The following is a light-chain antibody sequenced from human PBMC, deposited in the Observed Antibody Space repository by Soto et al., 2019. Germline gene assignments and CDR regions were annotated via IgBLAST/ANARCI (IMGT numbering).Light chain of an antibody. CDR1: QSISSTF. Sequence: EIVLTQSPGTLSLSPGERATLSCRASQSISSTFLAWYQHKPGQAPRVLIYGASRRAAGIPDRFSGGGSGTDFTLTISRLEPEDFALYYCQQYYSSWTFGQGTKVEMK. CDR2: GAS. V-gene: IGKV3-20*01. CDR3: QQYYSSWT. J-gene: IGKJ1*01.